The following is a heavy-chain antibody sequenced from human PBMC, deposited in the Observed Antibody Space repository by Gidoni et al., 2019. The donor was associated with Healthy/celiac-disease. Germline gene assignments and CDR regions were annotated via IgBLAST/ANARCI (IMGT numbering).Heavy chain of an antibody. Sequence: QVQLVQSGAEVKKPGSSVTVSCKASGGTFSSYAISWVRQAPGQGLEWMGGIIPIFGTANYAQKFQGRVTITADESTSTAYMELSSLRSEDTAVYYCARDGHRPGYYYYYGMDVWGQGTTVTVSS. CDR2: IIPIFGTA. D-gene: IGHD7-27*01. CDR3: ARDGHRPGYYYYYGMDV. J-gene: IGHJ6*02. CDR1: GGTFSSYA. V-gene: IGHV1-69*01.